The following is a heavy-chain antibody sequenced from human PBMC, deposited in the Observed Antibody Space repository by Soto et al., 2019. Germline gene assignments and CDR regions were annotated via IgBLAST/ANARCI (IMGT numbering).Heavy chain of an antibody. V-gene: IGHV3-23*01. CDR2: IDGSGGTT. D-gene: IGHD3-22*01. J-gene: IGHJ4*02. Sequence: EVQLLESGGGLVQHGGSLRLSCAASGFTFRSSAMGWVRQATGKGLDWVSAIDGSGGTTYYADSVKSRFTISRYNSKNTLYLQMNSLRIEDTAVYYCTTWYASSRGYYDYWGQGNLATGSS. CDR3: TTWYASSRGYYDY. CDR1: GFTFRSSA.